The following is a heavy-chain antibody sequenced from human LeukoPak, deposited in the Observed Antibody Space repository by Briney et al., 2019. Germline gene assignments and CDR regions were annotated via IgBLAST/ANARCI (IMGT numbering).Heavy chain of an antibody. CDR3: ARGYYYDSSGYYYPPSG. CDR1: GGSISSSNW. Sequence: SGTLSLTCAVSGGSISSSNWWSWVRQPPGKGLEWIGEIYHSGSTNYNPSLKSRVTISVDKSKNQFSLKLSSVTAADTAVYYCARGYYYDSSGYYYPPSGWGQGTLVTVSS. D-gene: IGHD3-22*01. CDR2: IYHSGST. V-gene: IGHV4-4*02. J-gene: IGHJ4*02.